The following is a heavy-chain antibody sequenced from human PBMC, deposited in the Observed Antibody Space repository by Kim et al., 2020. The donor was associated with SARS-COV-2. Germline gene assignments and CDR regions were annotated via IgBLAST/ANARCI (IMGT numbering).Heavy chain of an antibody. CDR1: GGSISSYY. CDR3: ARQCNGTTCHDAFDI. J-gene: IGHJ3*02. V-gene: IGHV4-59*08. Sequence: SETLSLTCIVSGGSISSYYWSWIRQPPGKGLEWIGYINYSGSTVYNPSLKSRVTISLDRSKNQFSLKLSSVTAADTAVYYCARQCNGTTCHDAFDIWGQG. CDR2: INYSGST. D-gene: IGHD2-8*01.